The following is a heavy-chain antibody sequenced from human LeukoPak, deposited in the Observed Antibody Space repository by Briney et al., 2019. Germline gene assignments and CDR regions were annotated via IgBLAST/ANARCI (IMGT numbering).Heavy chain of an antibody. D-gene: IGHD3-16*01. Sequence: SETLSLTCSVSGGSITSDNYFWGWIRQPPGNGLEWIGNIYYSGNTYYAPSLKSRIAISVDASKNQFFLKLSSVTAADTAVYFCVRLFLRNYEVDPWGQGILVTVSS. J-gene: IGHJ5*02. CDR3: VRLFLRNYEVDP. V-gene: IGHV4-39*01. CDR1: GGSITSDNYF. CDR2: IYYSGNT.